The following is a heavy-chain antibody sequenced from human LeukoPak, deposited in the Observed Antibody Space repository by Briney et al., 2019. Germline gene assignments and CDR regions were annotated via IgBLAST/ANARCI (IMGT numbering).Heavy chain of an antibody. J-gene: IGHJ4*02. CDR2: ISYDGSNK. CDR1: GFSFSRYA. Sequence: GRSLRLSCVDSGFSFSRYAMHWVRQAPGKGLEWVAVISYDGSNKYYADSVKGRFTISRDNSKNTLYLQMNSLRAEDTAVYYCAKRYCSSTSCSFFDFWGQGTLVTVSS. CDR3: AKRYCSSTSCSFFDF. V-gene: IGHV3-30-3*02. D-gene: IGHD2-2*01.